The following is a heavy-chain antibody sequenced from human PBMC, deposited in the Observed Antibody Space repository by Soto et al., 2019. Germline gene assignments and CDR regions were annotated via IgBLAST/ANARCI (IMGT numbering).Heavy chain of an antibody. Sequence: ASVKVSCKASGYTFTSYAMHWVRQAPGQRLEWMGWINAGNGNTKYSQKFQGRVTITRDTSASTAYMELSSLRSEDTAVYYCARTQLTTFEYSSSFFDYWGQGTLVTVSS. CDR3: ARTQLTTFEYSSSFFDY. V-gene: IGHV1-3*01. J-gene: IGHJ4*02. CDR2: INAGNGNT. D-gene: IGHD6-6*01. CDR1: GYTFTSYA.